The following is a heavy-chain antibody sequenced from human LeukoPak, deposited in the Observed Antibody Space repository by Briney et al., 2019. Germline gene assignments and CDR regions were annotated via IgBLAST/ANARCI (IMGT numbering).Heavy chain of an antibody. J-gene: IGHJ6*02. CDR2: IIPIFGTA. Sequence: SVNVSCKASGGPFSSYAISWVRQAPGQGLEWMGGIIPIFGTANYAQKFQGRVTITADESTSTAYMELSSLRSEDTAVYYCAREGIAARLGYCYGMDVWGQGTTVTVSS. CDR1: GGPFSSYA. CDR3: AREGIAARLGYCYGMDV. D-gene: IGHD6-6*01. V-gene: IGHV1-69*13.